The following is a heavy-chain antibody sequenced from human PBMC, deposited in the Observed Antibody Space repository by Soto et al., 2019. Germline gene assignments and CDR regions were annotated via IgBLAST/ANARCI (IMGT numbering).Heavy chain of an antibody. CDR2: IWYDGSNK. CDR1: GFTFSSYG. D-gene: IGHD6-25*01. Sequence: QVQLVESGGGVVQPGRSLRLSCAASGFTFSSYGMHWVRQAPGKGLEWVAVIWYDGSNKYYADSVKGRFTISRDNSKNPLYLQMNSLRAEDTAGYYCARQRGGDYGGMDVWGQGTTVTVSS. CDR3: ARQRGGDYGGMDV. V-gene: IGHV3-33*01. J-gene: IGHJ6*02.